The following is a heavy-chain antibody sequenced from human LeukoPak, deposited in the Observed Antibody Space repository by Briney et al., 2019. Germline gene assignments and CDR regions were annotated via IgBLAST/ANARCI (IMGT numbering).Heavy chain of an antibody. Sequence: SLTLSCXXSGFTXXSYPMHWVRQTPAKGLEWVAILSSDGVNKRYADSVRGRFTISRDNFKNTLYLQMSSMTAEDTAIYYCARDPGTIFDVLNYHFDSWGQGTLVTVSS. D-gene: IGHD3-3*01. CDR1: GFTXXSYP. V-gene: IGHV3-30-3*01. CDR3: ARDPGTIFDVLNYHFDS. J-gene: IGHJ4*02. CDR2: LSSDGVNK.